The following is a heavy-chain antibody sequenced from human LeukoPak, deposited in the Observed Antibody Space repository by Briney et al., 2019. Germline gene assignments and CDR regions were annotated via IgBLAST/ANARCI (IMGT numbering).Heavy chain of an antibody. Sequence: GGSLRLSCAASGFTFSNYGMNWVGQAPGKGLEWVLSISDSAGSTFYADSVKGRFTISRDNSKNTLYLQMNSLRAGDTAIYYCAKRIQYSSSSAYFDYWGQGTLVTVSS. V-gene: IGHV3-23*01. D-gene: IGHD6-6*01. CDR2: ISDSAGST. CDR1: GFTFSNYG. J-gene: IGHJ4*02. CDR3: AKRIQYSSSSAYFDY.